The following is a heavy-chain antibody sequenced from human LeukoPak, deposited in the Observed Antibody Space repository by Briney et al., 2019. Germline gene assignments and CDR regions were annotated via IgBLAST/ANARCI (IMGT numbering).Heavy chain of an antibody. CDR2: IYYTGST. J-gene: IGHJ5*02. Sequence: SETLSLTCTVSGASISSSFWTWIRQSPGKGLEWLAYIYYTGSTNLNPSLKSRLTISVDTSKNQFSLRLSSVAAADTAIYYCARRMTVSATNWFDPWGQGTLVTVSS. D-gene: IGHD5/OR15-5a*01. V-gene: IGHV4-59*01. CDR3: ARRMTVSATNWFDP. CDR1: GASISSSF.